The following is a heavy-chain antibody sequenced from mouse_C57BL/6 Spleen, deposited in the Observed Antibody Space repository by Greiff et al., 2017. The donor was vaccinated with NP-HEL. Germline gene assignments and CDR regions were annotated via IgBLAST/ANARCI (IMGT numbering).Heavy chain of an antibody. CDR2: IDPETGGT. CDR3: TRNQQAWFAY. V-gene: IGHV1-15*01. Sequence: VKLMESGAELVRPGASVTLSCKASGYTFTDYEMHWVKQTPVHGLEWIGAIDPETGGTAYNQKFKGKAILTADKSSSTAYMELRSLTSEDSAVYYCTRNQQAWFAYWGQGTLVTVSA. J-gene: IGHJ3*01. CDR1: GYTFTDYE.